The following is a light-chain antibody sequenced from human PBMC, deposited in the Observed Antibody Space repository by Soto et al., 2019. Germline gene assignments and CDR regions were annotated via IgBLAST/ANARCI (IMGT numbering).Light chain of an antibody. CDR3: QQRSNLVS. V-gene: IGKV3-11*01. J-gene: IGKJ5*01. Sequence: EIVLTQSPATLSLSPGETATLSCRASQSVLTYLGWYQQKPGQAPRLLISDASTRASGIPARFSGSGSGTDFTLTISSLEPEDFAVYYCQQRSNLVSFGPGRRLEVK. CDR1: QSVLTY. CDR2: DAS.